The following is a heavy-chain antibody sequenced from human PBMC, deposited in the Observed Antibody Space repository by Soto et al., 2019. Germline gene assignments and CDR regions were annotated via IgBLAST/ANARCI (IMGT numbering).Heavy chain of an antibody. D-gene: IGHD3-22*01. V-gene: IGHV1-69*13. Sequence: GASVKVSCKASGGTFSSYAISWVRQAPGQGLEWMGGIIPIFGTANYAQKFQGRVTITADESTSTAYMELSSLRSEDTAVYYCASRPYYYDSSGYSDAFAIWGQGTMVTVSS. CDR1: GGTFSSYA. J-gene: IGHJ3*02. CDR3: ASRPYYYDSSGYSDAFAI. CDR2: IIPIFGTA.